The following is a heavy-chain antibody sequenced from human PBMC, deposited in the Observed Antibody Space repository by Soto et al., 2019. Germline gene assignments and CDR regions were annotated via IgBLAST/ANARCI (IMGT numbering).Heavy chain of an antibody. J-gene: IGHJ3*01. CDR1: DFTFSYYW. V-gene: IGHV3-74*03. CDR3: ARGDVGAFDL. D-gene: IGHD1-26*01. CDR2: IHSDGSST. Sequence: EVQLVESGGGLVQPGGSLRLSCVASDFTFSYYWWHWVRQVPGKGLVWVSRIHSDGSSTTYADSVKGRFTISRDNAKNRLYLQMASLRVEDTAVYYCARGDVGAFDLWGQGTMVTVSS.